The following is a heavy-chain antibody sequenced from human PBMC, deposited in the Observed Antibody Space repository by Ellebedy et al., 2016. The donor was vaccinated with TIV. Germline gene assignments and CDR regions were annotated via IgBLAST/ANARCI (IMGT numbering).Heavy chain of an antibody. V-gene: IGHV1-69*13. CDR1: GGTFSSYA. D-gene: IGHD2-8*02. J-gene: IGHJ4*02. Sequence: AASVKVSCKASGGTFSSYAISWVRQAPGQGLEWMGGIIPIFGTANYAQKFQGRVTITADESTSTAYMELSSLRSEDTAVYYCARYLGVVNGTDYWGQGTLVTVSS. CDR2: IIPIFGTA. CDR3: ARYLGVVNGTDY.